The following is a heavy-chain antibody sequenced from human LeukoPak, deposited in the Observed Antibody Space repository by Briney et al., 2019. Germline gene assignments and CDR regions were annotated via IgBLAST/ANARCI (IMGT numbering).Heavy chain of an antibody. CDR1: GFTFSSYA. J-gene: IGHJ4*02. CDR2: ISGSGGST. Sequence: PGGSLRLSCAASGFTFSSYAMSWVRQAPGKGLEWVSAISGSGGSTYYADSVKGRFTISRDNSKNTLYLQMNSLRAEDTAVYYCARAHYYDSSGYGPGFDYWGQGTLVTVSS. CDR3: ARAHYYDSSGYGPGFDY. D-gene: IGHD3-22*01. V-gene: IGHV3-23*01.